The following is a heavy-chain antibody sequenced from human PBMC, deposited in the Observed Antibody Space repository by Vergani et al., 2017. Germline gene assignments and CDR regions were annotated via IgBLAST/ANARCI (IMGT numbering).Heavy chain of an antibody. V-gene: IGHV4-39*01. Sequence: QLHLQESGPGLVKPSATLSLTCTVSGGSITSRSYYWGWIRQPPGKGLEWIGNIYHSGGAYYNPSLKGRVTISVDTSKNQFSLEVTSVTAADTAIYFCARTESFILRYFHWALWGQGTLVTVSS. CDR2: IYHSGGA. CDR1: GGSITSRSYY. D-gene: IGHD3-9*01. CDR3: ARTESFILRYFHWAL. J-gene: IGHJ4*02.